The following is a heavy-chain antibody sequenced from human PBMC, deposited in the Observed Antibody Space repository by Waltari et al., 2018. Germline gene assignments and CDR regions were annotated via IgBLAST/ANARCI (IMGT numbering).Heavy chain of an antibody. V-gene: IGHV5-10-1*01. D-gene: IGHD1-1*01. Sequence: EVQLVQSGAEVKKPGESLRISCEGSGYDFSTYWRTWVRHMPGKGLEWMGRIDPSDSYTNYSPSFRGHVTISVDRSISTAYIQWSGLRASDTAIYYCARTSTRDFYYMDVWGKGTTVTVSS. CDR2: IDPSDSYT. CDR1: GYDFSTYW. J-gene: IGHJ6*03. CDR3: ARTSTRDFYYMDV.